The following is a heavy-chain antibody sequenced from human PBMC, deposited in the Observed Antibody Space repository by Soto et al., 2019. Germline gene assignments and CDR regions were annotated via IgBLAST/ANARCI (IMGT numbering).Heavy chain of an antibody. V-gene: IGHV4-61*08. J-gene: IGHJ4*02. CDR1: GGSVSSGGYY. D-gene: IGHD3-3*02. CDR2: IYYSGRT. Sequence: SETLSLTCTVSGGSVSSGGYYWSWIRQHPGKGLEWIGYIYYSGRTNYNPSLKSRVTISVDTSKNQFALKLSSVTTADTAIYYCARDSTAFLFDYWGQGAQVTVSS. CDR3: ARDSTAFLFDY.